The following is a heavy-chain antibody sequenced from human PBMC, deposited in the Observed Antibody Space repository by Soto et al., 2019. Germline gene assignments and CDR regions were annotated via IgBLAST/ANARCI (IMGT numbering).Heavy chain of an antibody. CDR3: ARDLHRPVEYYFDY. CDR2: ISSSSSYI. V-gene: IGHV3-21*01. Sequence: PGGSLSLSCAASGFTFSSYSMNWVRQAPGKGLEWVSSISSSSSYIYYADSVKGRFTISRDNAKNSLYLQMNSLRAEDTAVYYCARDLHRPVEYYFDYWGQGTLVTVSS. J-gene: IGHJ4*02. D-gene: IGHD4-4*01. CDR1: GFTFSSYS.